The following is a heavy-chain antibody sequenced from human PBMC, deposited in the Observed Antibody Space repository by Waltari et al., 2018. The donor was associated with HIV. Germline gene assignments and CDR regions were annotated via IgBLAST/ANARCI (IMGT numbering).Heavy chain of an antibody. Sequence: EVQLVESGGGLVQPGGSLRLSCAASGCTVSNYTMNWVRQDPGKGLEWVSYISRSSSSIFYADSVKGRFTISRDNAKNSLYLQMNSLRVEDTAVYYCARDINGGWGYWGQGTLVTVAS. D-gene: IGHD7-27*01. J-gene: IGHJ4*02. CDR1: GCTVSNYT. V-gene: IGHV3-48*01. CDR3: ARDINGGWGY. CDR2: ISRSSSSI.